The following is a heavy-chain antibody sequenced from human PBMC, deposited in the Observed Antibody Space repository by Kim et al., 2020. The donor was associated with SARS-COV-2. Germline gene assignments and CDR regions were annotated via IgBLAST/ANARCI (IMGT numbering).Heavy chain of an antibody. CDR3: ARGYGDYPFEY. CDR1: GGSFSGYY. D-gene: IGHD4-17*01. CDR2: INHSGST. V-gene: IGHV4-34*01. J-gene: IGHJ4*02. Sequence: SETLSLTCAVYGGSFSGYYWSWIRQPPGKGLEWIGEINHSGSTNYNPSLKSRVTISVDTSKNQFSLKLSSVTAADTAVYYCARGYGDYPFEYWGQGTLVT.